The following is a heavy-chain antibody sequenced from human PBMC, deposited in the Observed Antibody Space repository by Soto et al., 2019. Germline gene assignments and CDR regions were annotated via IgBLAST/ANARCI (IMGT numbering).Heavy chain of an antibody. V-gene: IGHV3-30*18. CDR1: GFTFSSYG. CDR2: ISYDGSNK. D-gene: IGHD2-2*01. CDR3: AKDLVVVPAANYYYYGMDV. Sequence: QVQLVESGGGVVQPGRSLRLSCAASGFTFSSYGMHWVRQAPGKGLEWVAVISYDGSNKYYADSVKGRFTISRDNSKNTLYLQMNSLRAEDTAVYYFAKDLVVVPAANYYYYGMDVWGQGTTVTVSS. J-gene: IGHJ6*02.